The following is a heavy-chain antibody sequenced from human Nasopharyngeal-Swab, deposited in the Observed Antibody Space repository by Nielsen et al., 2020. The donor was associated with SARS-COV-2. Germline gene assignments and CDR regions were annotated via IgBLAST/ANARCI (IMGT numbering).Heavy chain of an antibody. V-gene: IGHV3-73*01. D-gene: IGHD2-15*01. CDR3: TRCGGGCYSGRDY. J-gene: IGHJ4*02. CDR1: GFTFSDSA. Sequence: GESLKISCAASGFTFSDSAIHWVRQASGEGLEWVARIRSKGNNYATAYYSSVKGRFIIFRDDPTNTAYLQMKSMKTEDTAMYYCTRCGGGCYSGRDYWGQGTLVTVSS. CDR2: IRSKGNNYAT.